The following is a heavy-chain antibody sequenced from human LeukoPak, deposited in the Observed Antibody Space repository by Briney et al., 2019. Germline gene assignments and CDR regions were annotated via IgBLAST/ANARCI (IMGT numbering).Heavy chain of an antibody. CDR2: MNPNSGNT. CDR3: AREELRYFDWSYYYYMDV. D-gene: IGHD3-9*01. V-gene: IGHV1-8*02. Sequence: ASVKVSCKASGYTFTSYYMHWVRQATGQGPEWMGWMNPNSGNTGYAQKFQGRVTMTRNTSISTAYMELSSLRSEDTAVYYCAREELRYFDWSYYYYMDVWGKGTTVTVSS. J-gene: IGHJ6*03. CDR1: GYTFTSYY.